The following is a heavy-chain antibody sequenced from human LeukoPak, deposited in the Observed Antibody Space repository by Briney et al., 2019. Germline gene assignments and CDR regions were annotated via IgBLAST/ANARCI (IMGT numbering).Heavy chain of an antibody. CDR3: EAYYYDSTEDDAFDI. D-gene: IGHD3-22*01. CDR2: IIPIFGTA. V-gene: IGHV1-69*01. Sequence: SVKVSCKASGGTFSSYAISWVRQAPGQGLEWMGGIIPIFGTANYAQKFQGRVTITADESTSTAYVELSSLRSEDTAVYYCEAYYYDSTEDDAFDIWGQGTMVTVSS. CDR1: GGTFSSYA. J-gene: IGHJ3*02.